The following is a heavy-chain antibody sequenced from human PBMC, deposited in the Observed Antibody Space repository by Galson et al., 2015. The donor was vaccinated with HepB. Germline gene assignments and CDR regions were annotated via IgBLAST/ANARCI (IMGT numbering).Heavy chain of an antibody. CDR1: GYTFTGYF. J-gene: IGHJ4*02. Sequence: SVKVSCKASGYTFTGYFFHWVRQAPGQGLEWMGWINPNTGGTSYAQKLQGRVTVTRDTSVSTAYMELSSLRSDDTAVYYCAAGYSSSCHDYWGQGTLVTVSS. CDR2: INPNTGGT. CDR3: AAGYSSSCHDY. V-gene: IGHV1-2*02. D-gene: IGHD6-13*01.